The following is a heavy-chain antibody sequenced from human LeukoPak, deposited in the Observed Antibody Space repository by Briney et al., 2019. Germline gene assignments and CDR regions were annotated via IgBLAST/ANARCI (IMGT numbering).Heavy chain of an antibody. V-gene: IGHV3-23*01. CDR1: GFSFSSYV. J-gene: IGHJ4*02. D-gene: IGHD5-18*01. CDR3: AKGIELWLTYFDH. Sequence: GGSLRLSCVASGFSFSSYVMNWVRQAPGTGLEWDSAISGHGGSTYYADSVKGRFTISRDNSKNTLSLQMNSLRAEDTAVYYCAKGIELWLTYFDHWGQGTLVTASS. CDR2: ISGHGGST.